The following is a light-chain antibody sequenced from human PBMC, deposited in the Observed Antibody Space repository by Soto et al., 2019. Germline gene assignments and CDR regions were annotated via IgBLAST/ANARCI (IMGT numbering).Light chain of an antibody. CDR3: AAWDDSLNGAL. Sequence: QSVLTQPPSASGTPGQRVTISCSGSSSNIGSNTVNWYQQLPGTAPKLLIYGNDQRPSGVPDRFSGSKSGTSASLAISGLQSEDEADYYCAAWDDSLNGALFGGGTKLTVL. CDR2: GND. J-gene: IGLJ2*01. V-gene: IGLV1-44*01. CDR1: SSNIGSNT.